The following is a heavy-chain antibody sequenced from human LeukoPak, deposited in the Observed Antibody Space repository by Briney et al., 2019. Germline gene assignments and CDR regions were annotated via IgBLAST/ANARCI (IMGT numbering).Heavy chain of an antibody. CDR2: ISGSGGST. V-gene: IGHV3-23*01. Sequence: GGSLRLSCAASGFTFNNYAMSWVRQAPGKGLEWVSAISGSGGSTYYADSVKGRFTISRDNSKNTLYLQMNSLRAEDTAVYYCAKGDSSGWYRPHLDYWGQGTLVTVSS. CDR1: GFTFNNYA. CDR3: AKGDSSGWYRPHLDY. D-gene: IGHD6-19*01. J-gene: IGHJ4*02.